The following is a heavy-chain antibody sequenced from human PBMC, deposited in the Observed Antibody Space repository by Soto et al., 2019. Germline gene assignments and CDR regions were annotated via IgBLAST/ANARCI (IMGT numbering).Heavy chain of an antibody. D-gene: IGHD5-18*01. CDR2: IKQGGTET. CDR3: ASLDTARVETAGY. V-gene: IGHV3-7*01. J-gene: IGHJ4*02. CDR1: GFTFSSYG. Sequence: PGGSLRLSCAASGFTFSSYGMDWVRQAPGKGLEWVANIKQGGTETYYVDSVKGRFTISKDHAKNSLYLQMNSLRVEDTALYYCASLDTARVETAGYWGQGTLVTVSS.